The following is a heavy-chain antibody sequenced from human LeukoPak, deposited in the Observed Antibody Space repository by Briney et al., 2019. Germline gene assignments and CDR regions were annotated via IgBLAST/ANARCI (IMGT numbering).Heavy chain of an antibody. CDR1: GGSFTGLY. V-gene: IGHV4-34*01. D-gene: IGHD6-13*01. CDR3: LVAAAALGSQH. Sequence: SETLSLTCAVNGGSFTGLYCNWIRQPPGKGLEWIGEINHSGSTSYNPSLKSRATISVDTSRNQFSLKLSSMTAADTAVYYCLVAAAALGSQHWGQGTLVTVSS. J-gene: IGHJ1*01. CDR2: INHSGST.